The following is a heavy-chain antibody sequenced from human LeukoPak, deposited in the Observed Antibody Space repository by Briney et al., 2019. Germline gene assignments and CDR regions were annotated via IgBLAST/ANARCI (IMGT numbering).Heavy chain of an antibody. D-gene: IGHD6-13*01. CDR1: GFTFSSYS. Sequence: GGSLRLSRAASGFTFSSYSMSWVRQAPGKGLEWVSSISSSSSYIYYADSVKGRFTISRDNAKNSLYLQMNSLRAEDTAVYYCARDGIAQSPGTFDIWGQGTMVTVSS. CDR2: ISSSSSYI. CDR3: ARDGIAQSPGTFDI. V-gene: IGHV3-21*01. J-gene: IGHJ3*02.